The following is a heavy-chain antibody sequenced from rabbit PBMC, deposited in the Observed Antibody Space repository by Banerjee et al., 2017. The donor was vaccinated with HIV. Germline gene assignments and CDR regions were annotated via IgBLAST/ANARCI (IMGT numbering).Heavy chain of an antibody. CDR3: ARDLWAGSDNL. Sequence: QEQLEESGGGLVKPEGSLTLTCTASGSDISSYSMGWVRQAPGKGLEYIGYISGGGNTYYASWAKGRFTISKTSSTTVTLQMTSLTAADTATYFCARDLWAGSDNLWGPGTLVTVS. CDR1: GSDISSYS. D-gene: IGHD4-2*01. J-gene: IGHJ4*01. CDR2: ISGGGNT. V-gene: IGHV1S45*01.